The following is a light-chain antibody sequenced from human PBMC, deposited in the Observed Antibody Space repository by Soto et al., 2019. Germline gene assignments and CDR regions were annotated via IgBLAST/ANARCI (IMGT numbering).Light chain of an antibody. V-gene: IGKV3-20*01. Sequence: ETVLTQSPGNLSLSPGERATLFCRASQSVSSNYLAWYQQKPGQAPRLLIYGASSRATGIPDRFSGSRSVTDFSLTISRLEPEDSAVYHCQQHGSSPPSWTFGQGTKVEIK. CDR1: QSVSSNY. J-gene: IGKJ1*01. CDR2: GAS. CDR3: QQHGSSPPSWT.